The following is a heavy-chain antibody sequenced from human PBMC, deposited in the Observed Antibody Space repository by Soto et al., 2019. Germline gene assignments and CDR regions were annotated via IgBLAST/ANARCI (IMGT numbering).Heavy chain of an antibody. CDR2: IYHSGST. V-gene: IGHV4-61*01. D-gene: IGHD4-17*01. CDR3: ARRYGASFDY. J-gene: IGHJ4*02. CDR1: GGSVSSGSYY. Sequence: SETLSLTCTVSGGSVSSGSYYWSWIRQPPGKGLEWIGYIYHSGSTNYNPSLKSRVTISVDTSKNQFSLKLSSVTAADTAVYYCARRYGASFDYWGQGTLVTVSS.